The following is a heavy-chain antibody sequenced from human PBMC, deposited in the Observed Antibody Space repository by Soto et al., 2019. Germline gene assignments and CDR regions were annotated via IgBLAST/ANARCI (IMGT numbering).Heavy chain of an antibody. CDR3: AKDSRIVVVTAPYDY. D-gene: IGHD2-21*02. J-gene: IGHJ4*02. CDR1: GFSFSSYG. V-gene: IGHV3-30*18. Sequence: GGSLRLSCAASGFSFSSYGMHWVRQAPGKGLEWVAVISYDGSNKNYADSVKGRFTISRDNSKNTLYLQMNSLRAEDTAVYYCAKDSRIVVVTAPYDYWGQGTLVTVS. CDR2: ISYDGSNK.